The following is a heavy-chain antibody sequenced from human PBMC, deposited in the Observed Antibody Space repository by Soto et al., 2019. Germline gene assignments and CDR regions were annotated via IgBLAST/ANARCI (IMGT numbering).Heavy chain of an antibody. CDR3: ARDRDSNFHSFDY. V-gene: IGHV4-31*03. CDR2: IYYSGST. D-gene: IGHD4-4*01. Sequence: ASETLSLTCTVSGGSISSGGYYWSWIRQHPGKGLEWIGYIYYSGSTYYNPSLKSRVTISVDTSKNQFSLKLSSVTAADTAVYYCARDRDSNFHSFDYWGQGTLVTVSS. J-gene: IGHJ4*02. CDR1: GGSISSGGYY.